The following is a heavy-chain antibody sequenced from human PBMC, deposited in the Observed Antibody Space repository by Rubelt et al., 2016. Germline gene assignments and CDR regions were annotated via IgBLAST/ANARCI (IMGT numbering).Heavy chain of an antibody. CDR2: IYYSGST. CDR3: ARQGVGDYVWGSYRQFDY. J-gene: IGHJ4*02. Sequence: QLQLQESGPGLVKPSEALSLTCTVSGGSISSSSYYWGWIRQPPGKGLEWIGSIYYSGSTYYNPSLKGGVTISVDTSKNQFSLKLSSVTAADTAVYYCARQGVGDYVWGSYRQFDYWGQGTLVTVSS. V-gene: IGHV4-39*01. D-gene: IGHD3-16*02. CDR1: GGSISSSSYY.